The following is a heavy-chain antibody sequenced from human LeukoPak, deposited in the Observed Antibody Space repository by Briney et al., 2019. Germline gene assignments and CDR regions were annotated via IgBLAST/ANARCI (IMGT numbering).Heavy chain of an antibody. CDR3: ARGKNGGYAWGDDAFDI. V-gene: IGHV4-4*07. CDR1: GGSVNSYY. D-gene: IGHD5-12*01. CDR2: IYDGGST. Sequence: SETLSLTCTVSGGSVNSYYLSWIRQPAGKTLEWIGRIYDGGSTNYNPSLKSRVTMSVDTSKNQISLKLKSVTAADTAVYYCARGKNGGYAWGDDAFDIWGQGTMVTVSS. J-gene: IGHJ3*02.